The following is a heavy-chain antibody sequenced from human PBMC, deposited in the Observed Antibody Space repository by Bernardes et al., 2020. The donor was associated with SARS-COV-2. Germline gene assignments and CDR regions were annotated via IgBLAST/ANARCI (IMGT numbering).Heavy chain of an antibody. CDR2: ISAYNGDT. CDR3: ARRGRYNWNDRGDAFDS. D-gene: IGHD1-1*01. CDR1: GYTFTSYG. V-gene: IGHV1-18*01. Sequence: ASVKVSCKASGYTFTSYGISWVRQAPGQGLEWMGWISAYNGDTNYAQKLQGRVNMTTDTSTSTAYMELRSLRSDDTAVYYCARRGRYNWNDRGDAFDSWGQATLGTVSS. J-gene: IGHJ3*02.